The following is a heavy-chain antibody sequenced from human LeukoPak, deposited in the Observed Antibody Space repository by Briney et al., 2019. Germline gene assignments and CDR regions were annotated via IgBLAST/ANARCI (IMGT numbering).Heavy chain of an antibody. D-gene: IGHD3-10*01. CDR3: ARLAFYYGSGSLAPHNWFDP. CDR2: IYYSGST. V-gene: IGHV4-39*01. CDR1: GGSVSSSSYY. J-gene: IGHJ5*02. Sequence: PSETLSLTCTVSGGSVSSSSYYWGWIRQPPGKGLEWIGSIYYSGSTYYNPSLKSRVTISVDTSKNQFSLKLSSVTAADTAVYYCARLAFYYGSGSLAPHNWFDPWGQGTLVTVSS.